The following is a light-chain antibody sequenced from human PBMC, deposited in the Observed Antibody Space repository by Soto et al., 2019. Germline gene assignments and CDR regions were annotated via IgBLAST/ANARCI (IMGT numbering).Light chain of an antibody. CDR2: AS. J-gene: IGKJ3*01. V-gene: IGKV3-20*01. Sequence: EIVLTQSPGTLSLSPGERATLSCRASQSVSDMYLAWYQQKPGQAPRLLIYASNRATGIPDRFSGSGSGTDFTLTISRLETEDFAVYYCQHYRTSALFGPGTKVEIK. CDR1: QSVSDMY. CDR3: QHYRTSAL.